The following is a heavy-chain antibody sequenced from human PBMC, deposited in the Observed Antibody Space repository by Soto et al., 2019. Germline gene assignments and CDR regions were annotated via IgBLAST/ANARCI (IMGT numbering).Heavy chain of an antibody. CDR2: PCPLFCTA. D-gene: IGHD3-22*01. J-gene: IGHJ5*01. CDR1: GGTFSRYA. CDR3: ASRTSGYYYWFGY. V-gene: IGHV1-69*13. Sequence: SVKVPCQASGGTFSRYAISRVRQAPGQRLEWMGGPCPLFCTANYPQKLQGRVSITADESTRTAYMQLSSLRSEDTAVYYCASRTSGYYYWFGYWGQGTLVTVSS.